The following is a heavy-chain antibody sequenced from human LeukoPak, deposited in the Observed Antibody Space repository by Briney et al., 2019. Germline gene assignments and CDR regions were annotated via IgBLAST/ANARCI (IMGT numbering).Heavy chain of an antibody. CDR1: GGSISSGGYY. J-gene: IGHJ6*03. D-gene: IGHD6-6*01. V-gene: IGHV4-31*03. Sequence: NPSETLSLTCTVSGGSISSGGYYRSWIRQHPGKGLEWIGYIYYSGSTYYNPSLKSRVTISVDTSKNQFSLKLSSVTAADTAVYYCARAPGSYSSSSYYYMDVWGKGTTVTVSS. CDR3: ARAPGSYSSSSYYYMDV. CDR2: IYYSGST.